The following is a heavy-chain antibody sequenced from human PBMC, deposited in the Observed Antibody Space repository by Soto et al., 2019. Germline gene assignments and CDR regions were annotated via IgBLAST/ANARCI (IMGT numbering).Heavy chain of an antibody. V-gene: IGHV1-58*02. CDR1: GFTFTSSA. Sequence: GASVKVSCKASGFTFTSSAMQWVRQARGQRLEWIGWIVVGSGNTNYAQKFQERVTITRDMSTSTAYMELSSLRSEDTAVYYCAAEDLRYFDWPLGDAFDIWGQGTMVTVSS. CDR2: IVVGSGNT. D-gene: IGHD3-9*01. CDR3: AAEDLRYFDWPLGDAFDI. J-gene: IGHJ3*02.